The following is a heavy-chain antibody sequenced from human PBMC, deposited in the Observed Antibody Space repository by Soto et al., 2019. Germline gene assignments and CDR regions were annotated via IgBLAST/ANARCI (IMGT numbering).Heavy chain of an antibody. CDR3: ARRTGYCSGGSCNWFDP. CDR2: INAGNGNT. V-gene: IGHV1-3*01. CDR1: GYTFTSYA. D-gene: IGHD2-15*01. Sequence: ASVKVSCKASGYTFTSYAIHWVRQAPGQRLEWMGWINAGNGNTRYSQKFQGRVTITRDTSASTAYMELSSLRSEDTAVYYCARRTGYCSGGSCNWFDPWGQGTLVTVSS. J-gene: IGHJ5*02.